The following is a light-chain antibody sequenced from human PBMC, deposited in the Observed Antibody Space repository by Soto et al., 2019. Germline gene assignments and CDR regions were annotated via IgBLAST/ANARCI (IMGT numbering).Light chain of an antibody. V-gene: IGKV1-5*03. CDR1: QKISNW. Sequence: DIQMTQSPSTLSASGGDRVTITCRASQKISNWLAWYQQRPGKAPKLLIYRASNLETGVPSRFGGSGSGTEFTLTISSLQPDDSATYFCQQYNNYPWTFGQGTKVEIK. J-gene: IGKJ1*01. CDR3: QQYNNYPWT. CDR2: RAS.